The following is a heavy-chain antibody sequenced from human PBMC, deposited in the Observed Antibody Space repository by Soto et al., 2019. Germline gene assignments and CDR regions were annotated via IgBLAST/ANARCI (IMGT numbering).Heavy chain of an antibody. D-gene: IGHD5-12*01. CDR2: INPNSGGT. CDR1: GYTFTGYY. Sequence: ASVKVSCKASGYTFTGYYMHWVRQAPGQGLEWMGWINPNSGGTNYAQKFQGWVTMTRDTSISTAYMELSRLRSDDTAVYYCARASAEMATQFEYWGQGTLVTVSS. V-gene: IGHV1-2*04. J-gene: IGHJ4*02. CDR3: ARASAEMATQFEY.